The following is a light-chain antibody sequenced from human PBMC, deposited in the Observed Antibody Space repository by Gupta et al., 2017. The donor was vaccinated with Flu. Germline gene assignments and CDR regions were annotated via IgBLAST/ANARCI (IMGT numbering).Light chain of an antibody. J-gene: IGKJ1*01. Sequence: DIQMTQSPSRVSASVGDRVTLTCRASQGINNWLAWYQQKPGKAPKLLIYAASSLQSGVPSRFSGSGSGTEFTLTIGSLQPEDFATYYCQQASNFPRTFGQGTKVEIK. CDR3: QQASNFPRT. CDR2: AAS. V-gene: IGKV1-12*01. CDR1: QGINNW.